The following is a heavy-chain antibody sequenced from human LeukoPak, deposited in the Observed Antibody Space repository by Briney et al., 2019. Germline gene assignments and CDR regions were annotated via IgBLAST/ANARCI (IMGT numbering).Heavy chain of an antibody. V-gene: IGHV3-49*04. Sequence: PGGSLRPSCTASGFTFGDYAMSWVRQAPGKGLEWVGFIRSKAYGETTEYAASVKGRFTISRDDSKSIAYLQMNSLKTEDTALYYCTRDDVDIVATVGVYYGMDVWGKGTTVTVSS. CDR1: GFTFGDYA. J-gene: IGHJ6*04. CDR2: IRSKAYGETT. CDR3: TRDDVDIVATVGVYYGMDV. D-gene: IGHD5-12*01.